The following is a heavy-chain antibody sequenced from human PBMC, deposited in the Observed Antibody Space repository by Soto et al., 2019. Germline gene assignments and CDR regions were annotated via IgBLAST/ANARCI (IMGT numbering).Heavy chain of an antibody. V-gene: IGHV3-33*01. D-gene: IGHD3-22*01. J-gene: IGHJ4*02. CDR3: ARDFLYYYDSSGYHSPGY. Sequence: GGSLRLSCAASGFTFSSYGMHWVRQAPGKGLEWVAVIWYDGSNKYYADSVKGRFTISRDNSKNTLYLQMNSLRAEDTAVYYCARDFLYYYDSSGYHSPGYWGQGTLVTVSS. CDR2: IWYDGSNK. CDR1: GFTFSSYG.